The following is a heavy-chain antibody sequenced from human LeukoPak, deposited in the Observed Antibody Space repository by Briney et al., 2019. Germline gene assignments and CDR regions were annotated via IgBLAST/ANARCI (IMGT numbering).Heavy chain of an antibody. J-gene: IGHJ4*02. CDR2: ISSNGDST. D-gene: IGHD2-15*01. V-gene: IGHV3-64*01. Sequence: GGSLRLSCAASGFTFSSYTIHWVRQAPGKGLEYVSAISSNGDSTYYAKSVKGRFTISRDNSKNTLYLQMNSLRAEDTAVYYCARAPRMVYFDYWGQGTLVTVSS. CDR3: ARAPRMVYFDY. CDR1: GFTFSSYT.